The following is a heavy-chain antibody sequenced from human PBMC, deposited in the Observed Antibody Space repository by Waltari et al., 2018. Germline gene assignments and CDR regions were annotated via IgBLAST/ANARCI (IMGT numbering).Heavy chain of an antibody. CDR1: GFSFVDYA. CDR2: IKSGTYGGTR. Sequence: EVQLVESGGGLVQPGRSLRLSCRSSGFSFVDYAMTWVRQAPGKGLEWVGFIKSGTYGGTREYAASVRGRFSISRDDSNSIAYLQMDSLQIEDTAVYYCSKWNSLLGTYFDFWGQGTLVTVSS. V-gene: IGHV3-49*04. J-gene: IGHJ4*02. CDR3: SKWNSLLGTYFDF. D-gene: IGHD3-16*01.